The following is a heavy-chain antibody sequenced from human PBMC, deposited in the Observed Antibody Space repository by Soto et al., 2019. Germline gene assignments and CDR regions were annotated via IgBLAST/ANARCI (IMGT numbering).Heavy chain of an antibody. Sequence: QVQLQASGPGLVKPSETLSLTCTVSGGSISGYYWSWIRQSPEKGLEWIGHVYYSGSTKYNPSLKSRVTISVDTSKTQSSLNLRSVTAADTAVYYCAMTVTTLYNSFDPWGQGILVTVSS. V-gene: IGHV4-59*08. CDR3: AMTVTTLYNSFDP. CDR2: VYYSGST. D-gene: IGHD4-4*01. CDR1: GGSISGYY. J-gene: IGHJ5*02.